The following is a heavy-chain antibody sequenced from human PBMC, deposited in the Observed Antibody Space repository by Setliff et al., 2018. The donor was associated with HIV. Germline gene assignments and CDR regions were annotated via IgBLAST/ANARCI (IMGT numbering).Heavy chain of an antibody. CDR1: GFTVSSYY. V-gene: IGHV3-53*05. J-gene: IGHJ4*02. D-gene: IGHD3-16*02. CDR3: ANYFRGSARYYFEY. Sequence: GGSLRLSCAASGFTVSSYYMAWVRQAPGKGLEWVSTIYSDGSTYHADSVKGRFTLSRDTSKNTLSLQMNTLRPEDTAVYYCANYFRGSARYYFEYWGQGTPVTVSS. CDR2: IYSDGST.